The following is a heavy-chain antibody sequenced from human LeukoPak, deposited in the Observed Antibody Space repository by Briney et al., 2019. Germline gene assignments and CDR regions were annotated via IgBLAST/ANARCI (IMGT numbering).Heavy chain of an antibody. CDR2: IKRDGGEK. J-gene: IGHJ3*02. D-gene: IGHD1-26*01. V-gene: IGHV3-7*05. CDR1: RFTFSNYW. CDR3: ARDHLREGATGASEI. Sequence: PGGSLRLSCAASRFTFSNYWMSWVRQAPGKGLEWVANIKRDGGEKNYVDSVKGRFTISRDNAKNSLYLQMNSLRVEDTAVYYCARDHLREGATGASEIWGQGTMVTVSS.